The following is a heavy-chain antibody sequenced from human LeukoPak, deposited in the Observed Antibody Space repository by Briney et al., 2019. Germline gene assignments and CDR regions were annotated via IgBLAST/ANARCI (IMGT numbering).Heavy chain of an antibody. CDR2: IYSDGKT. Sequence: GGSLRLSCTASGLSVSGNYWHWVRQAPGKALEWVSIIYSDGKTLYTKSVKGRFTFSRDKSENTFYLQMNSLRAEDTAVYFCTYGDYPLTYWGQGTLVTVSS. CDR3: TYGDYPLTY. V-gene: IGHV3-66*01. J-gene: IGHJ4*02. D-gene: IGHD4-17*01. CDR1: GLSVSGNY.